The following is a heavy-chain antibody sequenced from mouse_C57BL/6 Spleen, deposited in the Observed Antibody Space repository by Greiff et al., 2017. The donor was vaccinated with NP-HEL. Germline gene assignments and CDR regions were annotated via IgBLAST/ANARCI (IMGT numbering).Heavy chain of an antibody. CDR2: IYPGDGDT. Sequence: QVQLKESGAELVKPGASVKISCTASGYAFSSYWMNWVKQRPGKGLEWIGQIYPGDGDTNYNGKFKGKATLTADKSSSTAYMQLSSLTSEDSAVYFCASLSDYYAMDYWGQGTSVTVSS. J-gene: IGHJ4*01. D-gene: IGHD6-2*01. CDR1: GYAFSSYW. V-gene: IGHV1-80*01. CDR3: ASLSDYYAMDY.